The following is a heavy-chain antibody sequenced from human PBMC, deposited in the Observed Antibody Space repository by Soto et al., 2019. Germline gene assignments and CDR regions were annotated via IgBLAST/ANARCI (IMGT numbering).Heavy chain of an antibody. J-gene: IGHJ6*03. CDR3: ARDSRKTDYYYYYSMDV. V-gene: IGHV1-69*08. CDR2: IIPILGIA. CDR1: GGTFSSYT. D-gene: IGHD2-21*02. Sequence: QVQLVQSGAEVKKPGSSVKVSCKASGGTFSSYTISWVRQAPGQGLEWMGRIIPILGIANYAQKFQGRVTITADKSTSTAYMELSSLRSEDTAVYYCARDSRKTDYYYYYSMDVWGKGTTVTVSS.